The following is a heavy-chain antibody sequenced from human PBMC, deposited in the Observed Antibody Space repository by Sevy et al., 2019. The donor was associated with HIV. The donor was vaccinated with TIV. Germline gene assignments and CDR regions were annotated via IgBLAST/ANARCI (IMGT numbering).Heavy chain of an antibody. D-gene: IGHD3-22*01. CDR1: GGSISTSSYY. J-gene: IGHJ6*02. Sequence: SETLSLICTVSGGSISTSSYYWAWIRQPPGKGLEWIGSIYYSGSTYYNPSLKSRVTISVDRSKNQFSLNLRSVTAADTAAYYCERPDSYSYYGMDVWGQGTTVTVSS. V-gene: IGHV4-39*01. CDR3: ERPDSYSYYGMDV. CDR2: IYYSGST.